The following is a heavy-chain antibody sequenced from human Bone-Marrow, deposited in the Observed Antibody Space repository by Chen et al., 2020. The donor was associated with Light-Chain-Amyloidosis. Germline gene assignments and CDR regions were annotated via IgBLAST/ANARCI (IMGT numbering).Heavy chain of an antibody. CDR2: INHSGST. CDR3: ARGRGGGWGSYYD. Sequence: QVQLQQWGAGLLKPSETLSLTCAVYGGSFSGYYWSWIRQPPGKGLEWIGEINHSGSTNYNPSRKSRLTISVDTSKKQLSLKLSSVTAADTAVYYCARGRGGGWGSYYDWGQGTLVTVSS. V-gene: IGHV4-34*01. J-gene: IGHJ4*02. CDR1: GGSFSGYY. D-gene: IGHD1-26*01.